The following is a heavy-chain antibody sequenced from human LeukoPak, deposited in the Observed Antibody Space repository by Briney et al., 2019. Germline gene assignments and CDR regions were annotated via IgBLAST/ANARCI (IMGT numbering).Heavy chain of an antibody. CDR1: GYTFTSYG. D-gene: IGHD2-2*01. V-gene: IGHV1-18*01. Sequence: ASVKVSCKASGYTFTSYGISWVRQAPGQGLEWIGWISAYNGNTNYAQKLQGRVTMTTDTSTSTAYMELRSLRSDDTAVYYCARDGRDIVVVPAASAFDIWGQGTMVTVSS. CDR3: ARDGRDIVVVPAASAFDI. CDR2: ISAYNGNT. J-gene: IGHJ3*02.